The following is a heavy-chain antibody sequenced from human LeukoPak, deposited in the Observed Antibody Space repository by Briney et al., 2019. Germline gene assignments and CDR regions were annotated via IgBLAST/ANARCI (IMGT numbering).Heavy chain of an antibody. J-gene: IGHJ4*02. D-gene: IGHD3-10*01. CDR1: GLTFSNFK. Sequence: GGSLRLSCAVSGLTFSNFKMNWVRQAPGKGLEWVANIKQDGSEKYYVDSVKGRFTISRDNAKNSLYLQMNSLRAEDTAVYYCARSWFGEYLDYWGQGTLVTVSS. CDR2: IKQDGSEK. CDR3: ARSWFGEYLDY. V-gene: IGHV3-7*01.